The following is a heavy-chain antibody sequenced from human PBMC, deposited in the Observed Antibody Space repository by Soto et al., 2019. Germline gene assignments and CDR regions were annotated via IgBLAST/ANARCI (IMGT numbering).Heavy chain of an antibody. D-gene: IGHD7-27*01. Sequence: QVQLQQWGAGLLKPSETLSLTCAVYGGSFSGYYWNWIRQPPGKGREWIGEINHSGSTNYNPSLKSRVTLSVDTPKNQFSLKLSSVTDAATAVYSGARGWGGRFDCWGQGTLVTVSS. CDR1: GGSFSGYY. CDR2: INHSGST. CDR3: ARGWGGRFDC. V-gene: IGHV4-34*01. J-gene: IGHJ4*02.